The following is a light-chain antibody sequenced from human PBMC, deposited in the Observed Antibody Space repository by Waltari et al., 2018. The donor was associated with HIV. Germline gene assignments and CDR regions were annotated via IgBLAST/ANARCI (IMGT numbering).Light chain of an antibody. CDR2: FND. J-gene: IGLJ2*01. V-gene: IGLV1-36*01. CDR3: ETWDDSLNGPV. CDR1: SSNIGSNA. Sequence: QSVLTQPPSVSEAPRQRVTISCSGSSSNIGSNAVTWYQQLPGKAPKLLIYFNDLLPSGVSDRFSGSKSGTSAALAISGLQSEDEADYYCETWDDSLNGPVFGGGTKLTVL.